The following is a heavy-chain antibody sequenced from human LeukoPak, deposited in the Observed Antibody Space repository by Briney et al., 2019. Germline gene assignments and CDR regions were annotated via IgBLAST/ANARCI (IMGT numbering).Heavy chain of an antibody. CDR2: IHTSGST. Sequence: SETLSLTCTVSGDSISNYYWSWIRQTPGKGLEWIAYIHTSGSTYYNSSLKSRVTISVDTSKNQFSLKLSSVTAADTAVYYCARGYYDTSAYSNPFDFWGQGTLVTVSS. J-gene: IGHJ4*02. CDR1: GDSISNYY. D-gene: IGHD3-22*01. V-gene: IGHV4-4*09. CDR3: ARGYYDTSAYSNPFDF.